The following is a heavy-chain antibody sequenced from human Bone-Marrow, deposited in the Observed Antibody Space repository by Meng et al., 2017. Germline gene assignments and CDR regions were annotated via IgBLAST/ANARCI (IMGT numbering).Heavy chain of an antibody. Sequence: VQLEEWAQVPGAPSATLSSTCLFSGGSVSSGSYSWSWIRQPPGKGLEWIGYIYYSGSTNYNPSLKSRVTISVDTSKNQFSLKLSSVTAADTAVYYCARVGVVVITPNWFDPWGQGTLVTVSS. J-gene: IGHJ5*02. CDR1: GGSVSSGSYS. CDR3: ARVGVVVITPNWFDP. V-gene: IGHV4-61*01. CDR2: IYYSGST. D-gene: IGHD3-22*01.